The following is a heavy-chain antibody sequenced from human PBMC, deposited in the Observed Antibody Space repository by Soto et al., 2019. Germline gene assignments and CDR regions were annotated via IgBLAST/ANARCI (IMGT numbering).Heavy chain of an antibody. CDR3: ARLVKPACRDVVVTAVDPQVYYFDY. J-gene: IGHJ4*02. V-gene: IGHV4-39*01. CDR1: GGSITRSSFY. Sequence: QLQLQESGPGLMKPSETLSLTCTVSGGSITRSSFYWGWIRQPPGKGLEWIGSIYYSGSTYYNPPLKSRVPISVDTSKNQFSQCLSSVTATDAAVYYCARLVKPACRDVVVTAVDPQVYYFDYWGQGTLVTVSS. CDR2: IYYSGST. D-gene: IGHD2-21*02.